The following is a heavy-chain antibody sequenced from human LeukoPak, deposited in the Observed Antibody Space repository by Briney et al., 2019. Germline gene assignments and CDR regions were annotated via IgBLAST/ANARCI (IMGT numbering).Heavy chain of an antibody. CDR3: ARGTYYFDTSGFTVYYMDV. J-gene: IGHJ6*03. D-gene: IGHD3-22*01. CDR2: IYYSGST. CDR1: GGSISSGGYY. Sequence: PSQTLSLTCTVSGGSISSGGYYWSWIRQHPGEGLEWIGYIYYSGSTYYNPSLKSRVTMSVDTSKNQFSLKLSSVTAADTAVYYCARGTYYFDTSGFTVYYMDVWGKGTTVTVPS. V-gene: IGHV4-31*03.